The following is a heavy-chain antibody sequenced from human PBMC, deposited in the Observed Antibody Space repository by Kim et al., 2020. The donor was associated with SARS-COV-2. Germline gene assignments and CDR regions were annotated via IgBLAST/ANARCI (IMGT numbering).Heavy chain of an antibody. CDR1: GGSFSGYY. J-gene: IGHJ6*02. CDR3: AARITPWFGGFVDA. V-gene: IGHV4-34*01. CDR2: INHSGST. D-gene: IGHD3-10*01. Sequence: SETLSLTCAVYGGSFSGYYWSWIRQPPGKGLEWIGEINHSGSTNYNPSLKSRVTISVDTSKNQFSLKLSSVTAADTAVYYCAARITPWFGGFVDAWGQGT.